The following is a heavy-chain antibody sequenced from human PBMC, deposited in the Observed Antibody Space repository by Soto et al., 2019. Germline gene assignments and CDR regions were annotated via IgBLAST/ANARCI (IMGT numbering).Heavy chain of an antibody. CDR2: IYSGGST. CDR3: ARAIYGVTDAFDI. V-gene: IGHV3-53*04. CDR1: GFTVSSNY. D-gene: IGHD4-17*01. J-gene: IGHJ3*02. Sequence: GGSLRLSCAASGFTVSSNYMSWVRQAPGKGLEWVSVIYSGGSTYYADSVKGRFTISRHNSKNTLYLQMNSLRAEDTAVYYCARAIYGVTDAFDIWGQGTMVTVSS.